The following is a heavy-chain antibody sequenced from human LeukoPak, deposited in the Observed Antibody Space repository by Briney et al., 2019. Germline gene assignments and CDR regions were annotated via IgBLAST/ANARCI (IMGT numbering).Heavy chain of an antibody. CDR3: VGGYGSAPYNWFDP. Sequence: SETLSLTCTVSGGSISSGSYYWSWIRQPAGKGLEWIGRIYTSGSTNYNPSLKSRVTISVDTSKNQFSLKLSSVTAADTAVYYCVGGYGSAPYNWFDPWGQGTLVTVSS. CDR2: IYTSGST. J-gene: IGHJ5*02. V-gene: IGHV4-61*02. CDR1: GGSISSGSYY. D-gene: IGHD3-10*01.